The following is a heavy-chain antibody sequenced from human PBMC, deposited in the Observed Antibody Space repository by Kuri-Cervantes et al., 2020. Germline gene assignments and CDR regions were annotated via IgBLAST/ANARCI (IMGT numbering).Heavy chain of an antibody. V-gene: IGHV4-34*11. CDR1: GGSFSGYY. D-gene: IGHD5-12*01. J-gene: IGHJ4*02. CDR3: ARDPYHSGYDYPVDN. Sequence: SETLSLTCAVYGGSFSGYYWGWIRQSPGKGLEWIGSIYHSGSTNYNPSLKSRVTISVDTSKNQFSLNLSSVTAADTAVYYCARDPYHSGYDYPVDNWGQGTLVTVSS. CDR2: IYHSGST.